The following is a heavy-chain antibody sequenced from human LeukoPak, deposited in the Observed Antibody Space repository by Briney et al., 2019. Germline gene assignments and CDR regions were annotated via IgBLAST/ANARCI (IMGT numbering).Heavy chain of an antibody. V-gene: IGHV1-69*05. CDR2: IIPIFGTA. D-gene: IGHD2-2*01. CDR3: ARELTGYCSSTSCYNWFDP. CDR1: GGTFSSYA. Sequence: GASVKVSCKASGGTFSSYAISWVRQAPGQGLEWMGGIIPIFGTANYAQKFQGRVTITTDESTSTAYMELSSLRSEDTVVYYCARELTGYCSSTSCYNWFDPWGQGTLVTVSS. J-gene: IGHJ5*02.